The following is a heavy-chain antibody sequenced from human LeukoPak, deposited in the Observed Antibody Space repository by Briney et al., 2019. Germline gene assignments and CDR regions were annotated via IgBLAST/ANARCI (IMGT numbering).Heavy chain of an antibody. Sequence: GGSLRLSCAASGFTFSRYSMNWVRQAPGKGLEWVSSVSSSSSYMYYTDSVKGRFTISRDNANNSLYLQMNSLRAEDTAVYYCARARVGATTSSYYYYGMDVWGQGTTVTVSS. D-gene: IGHD1-26*01. CDR3: ARARVGATTSSYYYYGMDV. CDR2: VSSSSSYM. J-gene: IGHJ6*02. V-gene: IGHV3-21*01. CDR1: GFTFSRYS.